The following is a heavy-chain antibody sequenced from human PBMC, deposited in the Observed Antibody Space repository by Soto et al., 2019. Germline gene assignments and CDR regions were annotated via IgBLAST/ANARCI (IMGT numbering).Heavy chain of an antibody. CDR1: GYTFTGYY. CDR2: INPNSGGT. D-gene: IGHD3-22*01. Sequence: ASVKVSCKASGYTFTGYYMHWVRQAPGQGLEWMGWINPNSGGTNYAQKFQGRVTMTRDTSISTAYMELSRLRSDDTAVYYCASSFDYYDSSGYYSYAFDIWGQGTMVTVSS. J-gene: IGHJ3*02. V-gene: IGHV1-2*02. CDR3: ASSFDYYDSSGYYSYAFDI.